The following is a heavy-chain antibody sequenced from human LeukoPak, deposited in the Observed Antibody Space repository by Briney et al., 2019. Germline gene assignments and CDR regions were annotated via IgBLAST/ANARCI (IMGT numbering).Heavy chain of an antibody. CDR1: GFSFSAFG. J-gene: IGHJ6*02. D-gene: IGHD6-19*01. Sequence: GTSLRLSCAASGFSFSAFGMHWVRQAPGEGLEWIAVISFDGSDPYYADSVKGRCTISRDNSKNTLSLQMNSVGAADTAVYYCAKRRVAGTTTNYYCCDLEDWGQGTTVIVSS. V-gene: IGHV3-30*18. CDR3: AKRRVAGTTTNYYCCDLED. CDR2: ISFDGSDP.